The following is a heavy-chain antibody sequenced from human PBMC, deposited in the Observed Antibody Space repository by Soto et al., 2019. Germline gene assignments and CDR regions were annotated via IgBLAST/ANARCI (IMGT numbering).Heavy chain of an antibody. D-gene: IGHD3-16*02. CDR2: INPNSGGT. V-gene: IGHV1-2*02. Sequence: ASVKVSCKASGYTFTGYYMHWVRQAPGQGLEWMGWINPNSGGTNYAQKFQGRVTMTRDTSISTAYMELSRLRSDDTAVYYAVIQIPDYDAFDIWGQVTMVTVSS. J-gene: IGHJ3*02. CDR1: GYTFTGYY. CDR3: VIQIPDYDAFDI.